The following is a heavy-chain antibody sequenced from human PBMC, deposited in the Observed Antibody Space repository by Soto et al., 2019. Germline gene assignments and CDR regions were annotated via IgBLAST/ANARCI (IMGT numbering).Heavy chain of an antibody. CDR2: INPSGGST. CDR1: GYTFTSYY. D-gene: IGHD3-3*01. Sequence: GASVKVSCKASGYTFTSYYMHWVRQAPGQGLEWMGIINPSGGSTSYAQKFQGRATMTRDTSTSTVYMELSSLRSEDTAVYYCARDKRRFNNPSDQANWFDPWGQGTLVTVSS. J-gene: IGHJ5*02. CDR3: ARDKRRFNNPSDQANWFDP. V-gene: IGHV1-46*01.